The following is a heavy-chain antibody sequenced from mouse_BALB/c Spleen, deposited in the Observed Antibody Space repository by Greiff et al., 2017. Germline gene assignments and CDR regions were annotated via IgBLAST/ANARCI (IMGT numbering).Heavy chain of an antibody. V-gene: IGHV5-17*02. CDR1: GFTFSSFG. CDR3: ARDGNYYYYAMDY. CDR2: ISSGSSTI. Sequence: DVMLVESGGGLVQPGGSRKLSCAASGFTFSSFGMHWVRQAPEKGLEWVAYISSGSSTIYYADTVKGRFTISRDNPKNTLFLQMTSLRSEDTAMYYCARDGNYYYYAMDYWGQGTSVTVSS. D-gene: IGHD2-1*01. J-gene: IGHJ4*01.